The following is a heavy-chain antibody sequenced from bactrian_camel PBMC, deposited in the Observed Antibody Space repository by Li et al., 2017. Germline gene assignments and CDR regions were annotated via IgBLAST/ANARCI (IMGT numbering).Heavy chain of an antibody. CDR2: LNNVGTR. J-gene: IGHJ4*01. D-gene: IGHD6*01. Sequence: VQLVESGGGSVQAGGSLTLSCAASGSTYSRNCMGWFRQAPGKEREGIATLNNVGTRRYRDSVQGRVTISRDNAKNTLFLDMNNLEPEDTAMYYCAADTVRWTCSWFKTDYPHWGQGTQVTVS. CDR1: GSTYSRNC. CDR3: AADTVRWTCSWFKTDYPH. V-gene: IGHV3S53*01.